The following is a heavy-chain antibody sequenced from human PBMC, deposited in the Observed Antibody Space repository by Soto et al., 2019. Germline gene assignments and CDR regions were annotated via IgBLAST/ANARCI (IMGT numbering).Heavy chain of an antibody. CDR2: MNPNSGNT. Sequence: GASVKVSCKASGYTFTSYDINWVRQATGQGLEWMGWMNPNSGNTGYAQKFQGRVTMTRNTSISTAYMELSSLRSEDTAVYYCARGPPRTIFGVVIPHAIDYWGQGTLVTVSS. CDR3: ARGPPRTIFGVVIPHAIDY. J-gene: IGHJ4*02. CDR1: GYTFTSYD. V-gene: IGHV1-8*01. D-gene: IGHD3-3*01.